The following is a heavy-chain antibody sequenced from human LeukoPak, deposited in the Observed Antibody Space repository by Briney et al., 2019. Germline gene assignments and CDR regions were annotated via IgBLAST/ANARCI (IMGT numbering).Heavy chain of an antibody. CDR2: ISYDGSNK. Sequence: GGSLRLSCAASGFTFSSYAMHWVRQAPGKGLEWVAVISYDGSNKYYADSVKGRFTISRDNSKNTLYLQMNSLRAEDTAVYYCARESDSTHPAFDIWGQGTMVTVSS. CDR1: GFTFSSYA. D-gene: IGHD2/OR15-2a*01. V-gene: IGHV3-30*04. CDR3: ARESDSTHPAFDI. J-gene: IGHJ3*02.